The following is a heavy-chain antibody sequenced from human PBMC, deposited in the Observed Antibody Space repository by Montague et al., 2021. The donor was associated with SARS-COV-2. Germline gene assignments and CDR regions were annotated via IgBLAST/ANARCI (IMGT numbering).Heavy chain of an antibody. Sequence: SETLSLTCTVSGGSISSYYWSWIRQPPGKGLEWVGYISDSGSTKYNPSLQSRVTISVDTARNQFSLKLLSVTAADTAFYYCARVDSSGPGDYWGQGILVSVSS. V-gene: IGHV4-59*08. CDR3: ARVDSSGPGDY. D-gene: IGHD3-22*01. J-gene: IGHJ4*02. CDR1: GGSISSYY. CDR2: ISDSGST.